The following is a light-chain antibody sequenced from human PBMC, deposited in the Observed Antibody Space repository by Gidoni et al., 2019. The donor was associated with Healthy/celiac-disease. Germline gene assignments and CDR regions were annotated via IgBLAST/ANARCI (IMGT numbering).Light chain of an antibody. CDR3: QVWDSSLYV. J-gene: IGLJ1*01. CDR2: YDS. CDR1: NIGSKS. V-gene: IGLV3-21*04. Sequence: SYVLTQPPSVSVAPGKTARITCGGNNIGSKSVHWYQQKPGQAPVLVIYYDSDRPSGIPERFSGSNSGNTATLTISRVEAGDEADYYCQVWDSSLYVFGTGTKVTVL.